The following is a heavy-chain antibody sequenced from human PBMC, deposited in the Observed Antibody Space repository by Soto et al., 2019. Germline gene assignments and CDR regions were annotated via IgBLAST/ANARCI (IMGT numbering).Heavy chain of an antibody. CDR1: GFTFGKYA. J-gene: IGHJ4*02. D-gene: IGHD5-12*01. CDR2: ISGSGGDT. V-gene: IGHV3-23*01. CDR3: AKDRSYTGYDFVYCFDH. Sequence: EVQLLESGGGLVQPGGSLRLSCAASGFTFGKYAMSCVRQAPGKGLEWVSSISGSGGDTFYAGSVKGRFTISRDISKNTLSLQMDSLRSEDTAVYYFAKDRSYTGYDFVYCFDHWGRGSLVTVSS.